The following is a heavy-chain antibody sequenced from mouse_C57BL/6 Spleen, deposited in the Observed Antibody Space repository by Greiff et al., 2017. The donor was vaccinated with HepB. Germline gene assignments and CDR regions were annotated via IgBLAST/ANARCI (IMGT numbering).Heavy chain of an antibody. J-gene: IGHJ4*01. Sequence: VKLMESGAELVKPGASVKISCKASGYAFSSYWMNWVKQRPGKGLEWIGQIYPGDGDTNYNGKFKGKATLTADKSSSTAYMQLSSLTSEDSAVYFCAKGETYYYAMDYWGQGTSVTVSS. CDR2: IYPGDGDT. CDR1: GYAFSSYW. CDR3: AKGETYYYAMDY. V-gene: IGHV1-80*01.